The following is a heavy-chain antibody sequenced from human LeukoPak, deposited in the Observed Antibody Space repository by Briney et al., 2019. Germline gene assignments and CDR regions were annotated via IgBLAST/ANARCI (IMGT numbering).Heavy chain of an antibody. J-gene: IGHJ3*02. D-gene: IGHD2-15*01. CDR1: GFSFTGSV. CDR3: ARPQGYCSGGSCYGEGDDAFDI. Sequence: ASVKVSCKASGFSFTGSVIQWVRQARGQRLEWIGWIVVGSGNTNYAQKFQGRVTITADESTSTAYMELSSLRSDDTAVYYCARPQGYCSGGSCYGEGDDAFDIWGQGTMVTVSS. V-gene: IGHV1-58*02. CDR2: IVVGSGNT.